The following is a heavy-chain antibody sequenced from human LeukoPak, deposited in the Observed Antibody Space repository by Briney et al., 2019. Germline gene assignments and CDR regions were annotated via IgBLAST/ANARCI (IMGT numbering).Heavy chain of an antibody. Sequence: GGSLRLSCAAPGFTFSDYSMNWVREAPRKGLEWISYIGIDSGNTNYADSVKGRFTISGDKAKNSLYLQMNSLRVEDTAVYYCARDYKCAFDNWGQGTLVTVSS. J-gene: IGHJ4*02. CDR3: ARDYKCAFDN. CDR2: IGIDSGNT. D-gene: IGHD1-1*01. CDR1: GFTFSDYS. V-gene: IGHV3-48*01.